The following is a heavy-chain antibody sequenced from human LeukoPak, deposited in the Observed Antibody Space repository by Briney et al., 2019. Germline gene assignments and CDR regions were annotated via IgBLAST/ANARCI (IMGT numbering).Heavy chain of an antibody. V-gene: IGHV3-7*03. Sequence: GGSLRLSCAASGFILSTYWMTWVRQGPGKGLEWVANIKQDGTGIYYSDSVKGRFTISRDNANNSLYLQMNGLRADDTAIYYCAKVSEGDSGSRYRPLDFWGQGTLVTVSS. CDR3: AKVSEGDSGSRYRPLDF. J-gene: IGHJ4*02. CDR1: GFILSTYW. D-gene: IGHD3-10*01. CDR2: IKQDGTGI.